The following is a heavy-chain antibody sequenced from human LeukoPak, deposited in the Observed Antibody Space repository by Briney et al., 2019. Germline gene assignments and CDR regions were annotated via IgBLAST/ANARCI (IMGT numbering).Heavy chain of an antibody. D-gene: IGHD6-19*01. V-gene: IGHV3-9*01. CDR1: GFTFDDYA. J-gene: IGHJ6*03. CDR2: ISWNSGSI. Sequence: GGSLRLSCAASGFTFDDYAMHWVRQAPGKGLEWVSGISWNSGSIGYADSVEGRFTISRDNAKNSLYLQMNSLRAEDTALYYCAKDISRWVGSGAYQYFYMDVWGKGTTVTVSS. CDR3: AKDISRWVGSGAYQYFYMDV.